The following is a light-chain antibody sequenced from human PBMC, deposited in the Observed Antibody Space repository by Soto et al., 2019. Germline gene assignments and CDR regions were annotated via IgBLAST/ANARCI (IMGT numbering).Light chain of an antibody. Sequence: QSALTQPASVSGSPGQSITISCTGTSSDVGAYNYVSWYQQHPGKAPKLMIYEVSYRPSGVSDRFSGSRSGNTASLTISGLQAEAESDYYCSSYTRSTTWVFGGGTQMTVX. CDR1: SSDVGAYNY. V-gene: IGLV2-14*01. CDR2: EVS. J-gene: IGLJ3*02. CDR3: SSYTRSTTWV.